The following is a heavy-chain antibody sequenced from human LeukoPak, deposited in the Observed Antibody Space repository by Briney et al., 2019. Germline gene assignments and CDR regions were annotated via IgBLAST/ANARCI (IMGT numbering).Heavy chain of an antibody. Sequence: GESLKISCKASGYSFTSHWIGWVRQMPGKGLAWMGIIYPGDSDTRYSPSFQGQVTISVDKSVNTAYLEWNSLKASDTAMYYCAREGWAATGISWGQGTLVTVSS. D-gene: IGHD6-13*01. CDR1: GYSFTSHW. CDR2: IYPGDSDT. J-gene: IGHJ5*02. CDR3: AREGWAATGIS. V-gene: IGHV5-51*01.